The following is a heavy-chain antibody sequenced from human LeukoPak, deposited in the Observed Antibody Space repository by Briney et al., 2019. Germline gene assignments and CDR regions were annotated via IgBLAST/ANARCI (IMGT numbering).Heavy chain of an antibody. CDR2: ISGSGGSI. CDR1: GFTFSSYA. Sequence: PGGSLRLSCAASGFTFSSYAMSWVRQAPGKGLEWVSAISGSGGSIYYADSVKGRFTISRDNSKNTLYLQMNSLRAEDTAVYYCAKGFAWELPIHDAFDIWGQGTMVTVSS. J-gene: IGHJ3*02. D-gene: IGHD1-26*01. CDR3: AKGFAWELPIHDAFDI. V-gene: IGHV3-23*01.